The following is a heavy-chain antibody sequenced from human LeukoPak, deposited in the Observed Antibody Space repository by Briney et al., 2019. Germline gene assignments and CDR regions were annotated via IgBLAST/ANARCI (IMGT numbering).Heavy chain of an antibody. Sequence: GASVKVSCKASGYTFTSYYMHWVRQAPGQGLEWMGIINPSGGSTSYAQKFQGRVTTTRDTSTSTVYMELSSLRSEDTAVYYCARVFSGNSDDYYYGMDVWGQGTTVTVSS. CDR1: GYTFTSYY. CDR3: ARVFSGNSDDYYYGMDV. D-gene: IGHD4-23*01. V-gene: IGHV1-46*01. CDR2: INPSGGST. J-gene: IGHJ6*02.